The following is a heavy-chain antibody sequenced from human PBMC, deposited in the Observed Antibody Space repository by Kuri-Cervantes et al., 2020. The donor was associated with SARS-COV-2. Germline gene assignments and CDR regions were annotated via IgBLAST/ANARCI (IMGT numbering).Heavy chain of an antibody. CDR1: GGSLSGYY. CDR3: ARGRDKRYSSGSYYYYGMDV. CDR2: INHSGST. D-gene: IGHD6-19*01. Sequence: SETLSLTCAVYGGSLSGYYWSWIRQPPGKGLEWIGEINHSGSTNYNPSLKSRVTISVDTSKNQFSLKLSSVTAADTAVYYCARGRDKRYSSGSYYYYGMDVWGQGTTVTVSS. V-gene: IGHV4-34*01. J-gene: IGHJ6*02.